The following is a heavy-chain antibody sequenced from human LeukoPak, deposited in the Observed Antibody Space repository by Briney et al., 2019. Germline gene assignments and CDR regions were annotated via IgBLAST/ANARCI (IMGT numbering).Heavy chain of an antibody. D-gene: IGHD4-17*01. Sequence: GGSLRLSCAASGFTFSSYNMNWVRQAPGKGLEWVSSISSSSSYIYYADSVKGRFTISRDNAKNSLYLQMNSLRAEDTAVYYCASIGTVTTSDYWGRGTLVTVSS. V-gene: IGHV3-21*01. CDR1: GFTFSSYN. CDR3: ASIGTVTTSDY. J-gene: IGHJ4*02. CDR2: ISSSSSYI.